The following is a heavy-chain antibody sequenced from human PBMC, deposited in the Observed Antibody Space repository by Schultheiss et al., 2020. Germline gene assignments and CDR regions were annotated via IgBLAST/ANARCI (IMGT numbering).Heavy chain of an antibody. J-gene: IGHJ4*02. V-gene: IGHV4-31*03. D-gene: IGHD3-3*01. CDR3: ARAGPGGRFLGY. CDR2: IYYSGST. Sequence: SETLSLTCTVSGGSISSGGYYWSWIRQHPGKGLEWIGYIYYSGSTYYNPSLKSRVTISVDTSKNQFSLKLSSVTAADTAVYYCARAGPGGRFLGYWGQGTLVTVSS. CDR1: GGSISSGGYY.